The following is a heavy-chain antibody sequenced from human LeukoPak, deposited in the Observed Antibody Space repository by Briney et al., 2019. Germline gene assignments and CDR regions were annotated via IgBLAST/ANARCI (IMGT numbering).Heavy chain of an antibody. CDR3: ASENSGVFDY. CDR1: GGTFSSYA. J-gene: IGHJ4*02. Sequence: SVKVSCKASGGTFSSYAISWVRQTPGQGLEWMGGIIPIFGTANYAQKFPGRVTITTDESTSTAYMELSSLRSEDTAVYYCASENSGVFDYWGQGTLVTVSS. D-gene: IGHD3-10*01. V-gene: IGHV1-69*05. CDR2: IIPIFGTA.